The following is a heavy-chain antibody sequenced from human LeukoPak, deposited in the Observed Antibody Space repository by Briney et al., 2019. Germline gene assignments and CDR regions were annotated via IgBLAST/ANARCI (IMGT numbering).Heavy chain of an antibody. D-gene: IGHD6-13*01. J-gene: IGHJ4*02. Sequence: SETLSLTCAVYGGSFSGYYWSWIRQPPGKGLEWIGEINHSGSTNYNPSLKSRVTISVDTSKHQFSLRLSSVTAADTAVYYCARGFAAAGPTFDYWGQGTLVTVSS. CDR1: GGSFSGYY. V-gene: IGHV4-34*01. CDR3: ARGFAAAGPTFDY. CDR2: INHSGST.